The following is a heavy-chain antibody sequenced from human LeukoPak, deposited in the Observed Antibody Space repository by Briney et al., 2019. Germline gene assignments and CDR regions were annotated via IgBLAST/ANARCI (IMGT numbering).Heavy chain of an antibody. V-gene: IGHV1-18*01. CDR1: GYTFTSYG. J-gene: IGHJ4*02. CDR2: ISAYNGNT. Sequence: ASVKVSCKASGYTFTSYGISWVRQAPGQGLEWMGWISAYNGNTNYAQKFQGRVTMTRDTSTSTVYMELSSLRSEDTAVYYCARDIRPSKNLFGYWGQGTLVTVSS. CDR3: ARDIRPSKNLFGY. D-gene: IGHD4-11*01.